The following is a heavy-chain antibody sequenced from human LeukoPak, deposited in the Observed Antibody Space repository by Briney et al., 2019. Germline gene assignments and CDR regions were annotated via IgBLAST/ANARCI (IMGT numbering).Heavy chain of an antibody. D-gene: IGHD6-19*01. CDR1: RFTFGDYA. V-gene: IGHV3-49*03. CDR3: PRGVSSGWFYFGY. CDR2: IRSKANGGTI. J-gene: IGHJ4*02. Sequence: PGGSLRLSCTASRFTFGDYAVSSLRQAPGKGQGWVGFIRSKANGGTIQYAASVKGRFTISRDDTKSIAYLQMNILDTEETADYYCPRGVSSGWFYFGYWGQGTLVTVSS.